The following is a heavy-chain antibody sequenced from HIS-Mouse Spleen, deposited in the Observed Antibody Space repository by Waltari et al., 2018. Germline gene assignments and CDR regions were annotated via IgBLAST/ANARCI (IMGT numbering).Heavy chain of an antibody. J-gene: IGHJ5*02. V-gene: IGHV4-38-2*02. CDR2: INHRGST. D-gene: IGHD2-2*01. CDR3: ARVGYCSSTSCSGSGNWFDP. Sequence: QVQLQESGPGLVKPSETLSLTCTVSGYSISSGYYWGWIRQPPGKGLEWIGSINHRGSTDNTPTRKSRVTVAVDTSKNQVSLRRSVVTAADTAVYYCARVGYCSSTSCSGSGNWFDPWGQGTLVTVSS. CDR1: GYSISSGYY.